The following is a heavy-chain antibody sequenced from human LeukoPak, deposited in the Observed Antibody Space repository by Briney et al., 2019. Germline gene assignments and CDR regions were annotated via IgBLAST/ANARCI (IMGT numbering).Heavy chain of an antibody. Sequence: PGGSLRLSCAGSGFAFSDYYMTSIRQAPGKGLEWISYITSSGSTIHYADSVKGRFTISRDNAKNSVYLEMNDLRLEDTALYYCARDRSSGGAFDIWGRGTMVTVSS. V-gene: IGHV3-11*01. D-gene: IGHD3-10*01. CDR1: GFAFSDYY. CDR3: ARDRSSGGAFDI. CDR2: ITSSGSTI. J-gene: IGHJ3*02.